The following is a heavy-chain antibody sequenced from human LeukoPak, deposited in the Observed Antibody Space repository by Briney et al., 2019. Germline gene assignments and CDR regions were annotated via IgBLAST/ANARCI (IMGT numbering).Heavy chain of an antibody. CDR2: ISNIGSTT. CDR3: ASDISNKGFDY. J-gene: IGHJ4*02. CDR1: GPTLSNYY. V-gene: IGHV3-11*04. D-gene: IGHD3-3*02. Sequence: PGGSLRLSCAASGPTLSNYYMSWIRQAPGKGLEWVSYISNIGSTTHHADSVKGRFTISRDNAKNSLYLQMNSLRAEDTAVYYCASDISNKGFDYWGQGTLVTVSS.